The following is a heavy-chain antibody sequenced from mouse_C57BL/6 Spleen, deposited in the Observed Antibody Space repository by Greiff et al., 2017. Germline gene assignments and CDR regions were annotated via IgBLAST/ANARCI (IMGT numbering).Heavy chain of an antibody. CDR3: ARFPYYYGSSFDY. J-gene: IGHJ2*01. Sequence: VKLQQPGPALVKPGASVKLSCKASGYTFTSYWMHWVKQRPGQGLEWIGNINPSNGGTNYNEKFKSKATLTVDKSSSTAYMQLSSLTSEDSAVYYCARFPYYYGSSFDYWGQGTTLTVSS. CDR2: INPSNGGT. D-gene: IGHD1-1*01. V-gene: IGHV1-53*01. CDR1: GYTFTSYW.